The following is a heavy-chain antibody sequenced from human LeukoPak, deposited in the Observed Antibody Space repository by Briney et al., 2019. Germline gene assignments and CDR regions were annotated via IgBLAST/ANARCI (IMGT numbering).Heavy chain of an antibody. CDR2: IYYSGST. J-gene: IGHJ3*02. CDR1: GGSISSSSYY. Sequence: PSETLSLTCTVSGGSISSSSYYWGWIRQPPGKGLEWIGSIYYSGSTYYNPSLKSRVTISVDTSKNQFSLKLSSVTAADTAVYYCARTNYYDSSDPSPDAFDIWGQGTMVTVSS. CDR3: ARTNYYDSSDPSPDAFDI. V-gene: IGHV4-39*01. D-gene: IGHD3-22*01.